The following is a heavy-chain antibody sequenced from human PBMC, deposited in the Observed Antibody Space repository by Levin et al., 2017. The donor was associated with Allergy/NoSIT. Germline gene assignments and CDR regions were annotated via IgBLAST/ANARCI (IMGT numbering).Heavy chain of an antibody. CDR3: ARGGGFDSRAEYYFDY. CDR1: GFTFSSYG. CDR2: IWYDGSNK. Sequence: GGSLRLSCAASGFTFSSYGMHWVRQAPGKGLEWVAVIWYDGSNKYYADSVKGRFTISRDNSKNTLYLQMNSLRAEDTAVYYCARGGGFDSRAEYYFDYWGQGTLVTVSS. V-gene: IGHV3-33*01. J-gene: IGHJ4*02. D-gene: IGHD3-22*01.